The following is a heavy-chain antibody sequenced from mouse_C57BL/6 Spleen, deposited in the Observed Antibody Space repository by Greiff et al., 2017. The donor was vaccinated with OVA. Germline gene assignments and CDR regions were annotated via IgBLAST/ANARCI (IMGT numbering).Heavy chain of an antibody. CDR1: GYTFTSYW. V-gene: IGHV1-50*01. CDR2: IDPSDSYT. J-gene: IGHJ4*01. CDR3: ARKEDGNYVAMDY. D-gene: IGHD2-1*01. Sequence: QVQLQQSGAELVKPGASVKLSCKASGYTFTSYWMQWVKQRPGQGLEWIGEIDPSDSYTNYNQKFKGKATLTVDTSSSTAYMQLSSLTSEDSAVYYCARKEDGNYVAMDYWGQGTSVTVSS.